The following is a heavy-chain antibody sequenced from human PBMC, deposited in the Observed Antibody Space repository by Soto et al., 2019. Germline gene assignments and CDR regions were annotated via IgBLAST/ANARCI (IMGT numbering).Heavy chain of an antibody. J-gene: IGHJ6*03. CDR2: MNHSGST. CDR3: ARGAYCSGGSCLYYYYLDV. D-gene: IGHD2-15*01. V-gene: IGHV4-34*01. Sequence: QVQLQQWGAGLLKPSETLSLTCAVSGASFNGYYWTWVRQPPGKGLEWIAEMNHSGSTHYNPSLQSRVTISVDTSKNHFSLKLSSVTAADTAVYYCARGAYCSGGSCLYYYYLDVWAKGTTVTVSS. CDR1: GASFNGYY.